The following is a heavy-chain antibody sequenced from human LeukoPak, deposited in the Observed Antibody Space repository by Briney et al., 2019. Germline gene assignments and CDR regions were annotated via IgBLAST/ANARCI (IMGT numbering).Heavy chain of an antibody. V-gene: IGHV3-48*03. D-gene: IGHD7-27*01. CDR2: ITRSGSTI. Sequence: GGSLRLSCAASGFTFSRYEMNWVRQAPGKGLEWVSYITRSGSTIYYADSVKGRFTMSRDNPKNILYLQMNSLRAEDTALYYCAKGIRQLGNYYYYMDVWGKGTTVTVSS. CDR1: GFTFSRYE. J-gene: IGHJ6*03. CDR3: AKGIRQLGNYYYYMDV.